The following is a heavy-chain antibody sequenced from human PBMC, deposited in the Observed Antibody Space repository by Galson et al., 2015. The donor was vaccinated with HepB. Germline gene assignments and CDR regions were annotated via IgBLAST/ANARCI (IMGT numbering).Heavy chain of an antibody. CDR1: GFTFSSYG. CDR3: AKDTQLWFGELLFLFDY. Sequence: SLRLSCAASGFTFSSYGMHWVRQAPGKGLEWVAFIRYDGSNKYYADSVKGRFTISRDNSKNTLYLQMNSLRAEDTAVYYCAKDTQLWFGELLFLFDYWGQGTLVTVSS. J-gene: IGHJ4*02. D-gene: IGHD3-10*01. V-gene: IGHV3-30*02. CDR2: IRYDGSNK.